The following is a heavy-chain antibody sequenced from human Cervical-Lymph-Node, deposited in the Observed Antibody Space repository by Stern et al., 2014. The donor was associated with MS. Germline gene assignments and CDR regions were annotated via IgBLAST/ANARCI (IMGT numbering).Heavy chain of an antibody. CDR3: GSGNGWYLH. D-gene: IGHD6-19*01. V-gene: IGHV4-39*01. Sequence: QVQLQESGPGLVKPSETLSLTCTVSGGSISSSTYYWGWIRQPPGKGLEWIGNIHESGPTYYSPSLKSRVTMSVDTSTNQFSLRLSSVTAADSAVYYCGSGNGWYLHWGQGTLVTVSS. CDR2: IHESGPT. CDR1: GGSISSSTYY. J-gene: IGHJ4*02.